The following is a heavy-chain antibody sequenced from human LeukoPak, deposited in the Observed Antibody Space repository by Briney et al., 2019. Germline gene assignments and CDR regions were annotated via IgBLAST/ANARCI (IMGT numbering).Heavy chain of an antibody. Sequence: PGRSLRLSCTTSGFTFDDFSMSWVRQAPGKGLEWVGFIRSKAYGGTLEYAASVRGRFTVSRDDSKSIAYLHMNSLKTEDTAVYYCSRTRSVAGSSIYFDYWGQGTLVTVSS. CDR1: GFTFDDFS. V-gene: IGHV3-49*04. D-gene: IGHD6-19*01. J-gene: IGHJ4*02. CDR3: SRTRSVAGSSIYFDY. CDR2: IRSKAYGGTL.